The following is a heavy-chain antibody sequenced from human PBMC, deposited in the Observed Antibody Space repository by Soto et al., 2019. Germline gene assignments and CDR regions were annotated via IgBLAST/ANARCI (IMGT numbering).Heavy chain of an antibody. CDR3: AKDSWYFDL. Sequence: VGSLRLSCEASGFAFSNFCMHWVRHVPGKGLVWVARIDTSGHSTNYAESVKGRFTISRDNAKNTVSLQMNSLRVEDTGVYYCAKDSWYFDLWSQGSQVTVSS. D-gene: IGHD6-13*01. J-gene: IGHJ4*02. CDR2: IDTSGHST. V-gene: IGHV3-74*01. CDR1: GFAFSNFC.